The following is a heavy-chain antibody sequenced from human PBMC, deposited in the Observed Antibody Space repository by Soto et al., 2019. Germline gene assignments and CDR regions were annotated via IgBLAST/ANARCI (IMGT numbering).Heavy chain of an antibody. CDR2: IYYSGST. Sequence: SETLSLTCTVSGGSISSGDYYWSWIRQPPGKGLEWIGYIYYSGSTYYNPSLKSRVTISVDTSKNQFSLKLSSVTAADTAVYYCARGGDTVHGQYYYYGMDVWGQGTTVTVS. V-gene: IGHV4-30-4*01. CDR1: GGSISSGDYY. D-gene: IGHD4-17*01. CDR3: ARGGDTVHGQYYYYGMDV. J-gene: IGHJ6*02.